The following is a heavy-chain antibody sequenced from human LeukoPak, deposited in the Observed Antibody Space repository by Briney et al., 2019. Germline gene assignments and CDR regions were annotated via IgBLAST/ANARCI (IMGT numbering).Heavy chain of an antibody. Sequence: GGTLRLSCAASGFTFSSYGMSWVRQAPGKGLEWVSSISSRSSYIFYADSVKGRFSISRDNAKNSLYLQMTSLRVEDTAVYYCVREITMSGGFDPWGQGTLVTVSS. CDR2: ISSRSSYI. CDR1: GFTFSSYG. CDR3: VREITMSGGFDP. V-gene: IGHV3-21*06. D-gene: IGHD3-10*02. J-gene: IGHJ5*02.